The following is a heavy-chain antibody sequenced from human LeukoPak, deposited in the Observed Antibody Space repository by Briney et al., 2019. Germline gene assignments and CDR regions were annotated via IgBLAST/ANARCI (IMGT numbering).Heavy chain of an antibody. Sequence: GASVKVSCKASGYTFTSYGISWVRQAPGQGLEWMGWISAYNGNTNCAQKLQGRVTMTTDTSTSTAYMELRSLRSDDTAVYYCARESYSSSWYSYYYMDVWGRGTTVTVSS. CDR2: ISAYNGNT. J-gene: IGHJ6*03. CDR1: GYTFTSYG. D-gene: IGHD6-13*01. V-gene: IGHV1-18*01. CDR3: ARESYSSSWYSYYYMDV.